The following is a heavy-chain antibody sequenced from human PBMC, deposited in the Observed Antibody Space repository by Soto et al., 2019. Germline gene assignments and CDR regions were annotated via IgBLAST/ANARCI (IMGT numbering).Heavy chain of an antibody. CDR1: GGSISSYY. V-gene: IGHV4-59*01. Sequence: SETLSLTCTVSGGSISSYYWSWIRQPPGKGLEWIWYIYYSGSTNYNPSLKSRVTISVDTSKNQFSLKLSSVTAADTAVYYCARDRWFDPWGQGTLVTVPQ. CDR2: IYYSGST. J-gene: IGHJ5*02. CDR3: ARDRWFDP.